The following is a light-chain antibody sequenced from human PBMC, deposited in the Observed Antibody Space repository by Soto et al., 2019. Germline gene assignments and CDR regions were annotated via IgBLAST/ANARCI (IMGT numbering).Light chain of an antibody. J-gene: IGLJ2*01. CDR2: EVN. Sequence: QSALTQPASVSGSPGQSITISCTGTSSDVGSYNLVSWYQQHPGKAPKLMIYEVNKRPSGLSNRFSGSKSGNTASLTISGLQAEDEAGYYRCSYSHNIPFGGLVFGGGTKLTVL. V-gene: IGLV2-23*02. CDR1: SSDVGSYNL. CDR3: CSYSHNIPFGGLV.